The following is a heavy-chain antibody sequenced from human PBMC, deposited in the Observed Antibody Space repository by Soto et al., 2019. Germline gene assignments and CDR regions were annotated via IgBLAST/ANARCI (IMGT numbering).Heavy chain of an antibody. V-gene: IGHV1-2*02. CDR3: AKADDYNNNRPKNS. CDR2: VNTNSGDT. CDR1: GYSFTGYY. J-gene: IGHJ5*01. Sequence: QVQLVQSGAEVRKPGASVKVSCRASGYSFTGYYMHWVRQAPGQGLEWMGWVNTNSGDTTYAQKFQGRVTMTRDTSISTAYMELNRLRSDDTAVYYCAKADDYNNNRPKNSWGQGTLVTVSS. D-gene: IGHD4-4*01.